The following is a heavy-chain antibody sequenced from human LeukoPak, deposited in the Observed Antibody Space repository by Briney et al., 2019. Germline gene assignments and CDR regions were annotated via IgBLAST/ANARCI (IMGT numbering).Heavy chain of an antibody. CDR3: ARGGMVRGLAEND. CDR1: GYTFTGYY. CDR2: INPNSGGT. Sequence: ASVKVSCKASGYTFTGYYMHWVRQAPGQGLEWMGWINPNSGGTNCAQKFQGRVTMTRDTSISTAYMELSRLRSDDTAVYYCARGGMVRGLAENDWDQGTLVTVSS. V-gene: IGHV1-2*02. J-gene: IGHJ4*02. D-gene: IGHD3-10*01.